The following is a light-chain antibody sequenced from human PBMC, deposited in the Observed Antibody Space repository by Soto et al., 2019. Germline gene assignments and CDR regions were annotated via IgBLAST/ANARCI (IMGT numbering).Light chain of an antibody. Sequence: QSVLTQPPSASGSPGQSVTISCTGTSSDVGGYNFVSWYQQHPGKAPKLMIYDVSNRPSGVSNRFSGSKSGNTASLTISGLQTEDEADYYCSSYTSSSPVVFGGGTKLTVL. J-gene: IGLJ2*01. CDR3: SSYTSSSPVV. V-gene: IGLV2-14*01. CDR2: DVS. CDR1: SSDVGGYNF.